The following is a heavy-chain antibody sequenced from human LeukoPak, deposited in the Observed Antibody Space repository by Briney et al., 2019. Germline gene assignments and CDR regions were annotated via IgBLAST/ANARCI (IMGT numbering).Heavy chain of an antibody. CDR2: INPKRGDT. Sequence: ASVKVSCKASGYTFTGYYMHWVRQAPGQGLEWMGWINPKRGDTNYAQKFQGRVTMTTDTSTSTVYMEVRGLRSDDTAMYYCARDVGITVADSFDPWGQGTLVTVSS. V-gene: IGHV1-2*02. CDR3: ARDVGITVADSFDP. J-gene: IGHJ5*02. CDR1: GYTFTGYY. D-gene: IGHD6-13*01.